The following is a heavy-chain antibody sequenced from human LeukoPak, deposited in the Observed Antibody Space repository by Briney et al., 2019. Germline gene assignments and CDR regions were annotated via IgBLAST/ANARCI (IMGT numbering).Heavy chain of an antibody. Sequence: PGGSLRLSCAASEFTVNSNYMIWVRQAPGKGLEWVSSFGGSVGTTYYADSVKGRFTMSRDNSKNIVYLQMNSLRVEDTAVYYCAKGRVSGSGWTFNDYWGQGALVTVSS. V-gene: IGHV3-23*01. CDR1: EFTVNSNY. D-gene: IGHD6-19*01. CDR2: FGGSVGTT. J-gene: IGHJ4*02. CDR3: AKGRVSGSGWTFNDY.